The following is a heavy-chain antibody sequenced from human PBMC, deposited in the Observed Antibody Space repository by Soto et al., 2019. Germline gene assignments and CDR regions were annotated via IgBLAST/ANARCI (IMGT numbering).Heavy chain of an antibody. CDR2: ISPDGAQT. D-gene: IGHD5-18*01. J-gene: IGHJ4*02. V-gene: IGHV3-7*05. Sequence: EVQLVESGGGLVQPGGSLRLSCAASGFTFSDSWMAWVRQAPGKGLEWVAHISPDGAQTYHVGSVTGRMTISRDNAKNSLLLQMNNLRAEDTAVYFCAKYSYHYLPNWGQGALVTVSS. CDR1: GFTFSDSW. CDR3: AKYSYHYLPN.